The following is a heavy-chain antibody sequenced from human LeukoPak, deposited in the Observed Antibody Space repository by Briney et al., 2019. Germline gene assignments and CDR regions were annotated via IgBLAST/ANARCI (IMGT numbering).Heavy chain of an antibody. V-gene: IGHV4-34*01. CDR1: GGSFSGYY. CDR2: INHSGST. Sequence: ASETLSLTCADYGGSFSGYYWSWIRQPPGKGLEWIGEINHSGSTNYNPSLKSRVTISVDTSKNQFSLKLSSVTAADTAVYYCARGPIIAAAGTFLGYWGQGTLVTVSS. CDR3: ARGPIIAAAGTFLGY. D-gene: IGHD6-13*01. J-gene: IGHJ4*02.